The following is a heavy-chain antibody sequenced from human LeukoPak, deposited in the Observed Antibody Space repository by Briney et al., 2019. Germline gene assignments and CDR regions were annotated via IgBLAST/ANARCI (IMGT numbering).Heavy chain of an antibody. CDR1: GGSISSHY. J-gene: IGHJ4*02. Sequence: SETLSLTCTVSGGSISSHYWSWIRQPPGKGLEWIGYIYHSGSTNYNPSLKSRVTISVDTSKNQFSLKLSSVTAADTAVYYCARINGASIAAATFDYWGQGTLVTVSS. D-gene: IGHD6-13*01. CDR3: ARINGASIAAATFDY. CDR2: IYHSGST. V-gene: IGHV4-59*11.